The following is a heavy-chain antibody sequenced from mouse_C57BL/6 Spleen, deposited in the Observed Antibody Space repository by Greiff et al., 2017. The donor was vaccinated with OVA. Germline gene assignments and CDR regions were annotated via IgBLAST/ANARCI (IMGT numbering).Heavy chain of an antibody. CDR2: IYPRSGNT. CDR1: GYTFTSYG. D-gene: IGHD2-12*01. Sequence: VQLQQSGAELARPGASVKLSCKASGYTFTSYGISWVKQSTGQGLEWIGEIYPRSGNTYYNEKFKGKATLTADKSSSTAYMELRSLTSEVSAVYICACDGVLYSYFDYWGQGTTLTVSS. CDR3: ACDGVLYSYFDY. J-gene: IGHJ2*01. V-gene: IGHV1-81*01.